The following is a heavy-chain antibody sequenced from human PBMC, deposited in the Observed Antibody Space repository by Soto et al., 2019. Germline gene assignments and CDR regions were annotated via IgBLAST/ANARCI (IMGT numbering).Heavy chain of an antibody. J-gene: IGHJ6*02. D-gene: IGHD2-2*01. CDR2: IYYSGST. CDR1: GGSISSYY. CDR3: ARASKGYCISTSCYYYYGMDV. Sequence: SETLSLTCTVSGGSISSYYWSWIRQPPGKGLEWIGYIYYSGSTNYNPSLKSRVTISVDTSKNQFSLKLSSVTAADTAVYYCARASKGYCISTSCYYYYGMDVWGQGTTVTVS. V-gene: IGHV4-59*01.